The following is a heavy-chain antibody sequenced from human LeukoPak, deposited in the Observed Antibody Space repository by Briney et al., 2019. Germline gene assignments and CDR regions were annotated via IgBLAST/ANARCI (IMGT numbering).Heavy chain of an antibody. D-gene: IGHD2-2*01. CDR3: AKDYCSSTSCPFDY. Sequence: GASVKVSCKASGYTFTGYYMHWVRQAPGQGLEWMGWINPNSGGTNYAQKFQGRVTMTRDTSISTAYMELSRLRSDDTAVYYCAKDYCSSTSCPFDYRGQGTLVTVSS. V-gene: IGHV1-2*02. J-gene: IGHJ4*02. CDR1: GYTFTGYY. CDR2: INPNSGGT.